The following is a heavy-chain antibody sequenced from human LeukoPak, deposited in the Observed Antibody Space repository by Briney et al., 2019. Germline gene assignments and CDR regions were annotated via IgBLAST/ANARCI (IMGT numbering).Heavy chain of an antibody. CDR2: FKSKTDGGTT. CDR3: TTRYFTHGY. Sequence: PGGSLRLSCAASGFTFSNAWMSWVRQAPGKGVECVGRFKSKTDGGTTDYAAPVKSRFTISRDDSKNTLYLQMNSLKTEDTAVYYCTTRYFTHGYWGQGTLVTVSS. J-gene: IGHJ4*02. CDR1: GFTFSNAW. D-gene: IGHD3-10*01. V-gene: IGHV3-15*01.